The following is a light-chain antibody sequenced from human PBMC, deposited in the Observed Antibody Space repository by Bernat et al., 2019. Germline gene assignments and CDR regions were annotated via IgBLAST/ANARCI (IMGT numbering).Light chain of an antibody. V-gene: IGKV1-33*01. CDR1: QDITNR. CDR3: LQYDNFPQT. CDR2: DAS. J-gene: IGKJ2*01. Sequence: DIQITQSPPSLSASVGDRVTITCQASQDITNRLNLYQQKPGKPPTLLIYDASGLPGGVPPRFSGSGSVTNFSLSISRLQPEDFATYYCLQYDNFPQTFGLGTKV.